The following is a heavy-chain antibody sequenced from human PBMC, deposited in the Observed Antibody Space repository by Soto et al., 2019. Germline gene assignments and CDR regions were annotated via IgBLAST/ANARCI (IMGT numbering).Heavy chain of an antibody. V-gene: IGHV1-46*01. CDR1: GYIFTNYY. CDR2: INPRDSST. Sequence: ASVKVSCKASGYIFTNYYIHWVRQAPGQGLEWMGIINPRDSSTRYAQKFQGRVTVTRETSSSTVYMELSSLRFEDTAMYYCARDIGDSGSHWFDPWGQGSLVTVS. J-gene: IGHJ5*02. D-gene: IGHD1-26*01. CDR3: ARDIGDSGSHWFDP.